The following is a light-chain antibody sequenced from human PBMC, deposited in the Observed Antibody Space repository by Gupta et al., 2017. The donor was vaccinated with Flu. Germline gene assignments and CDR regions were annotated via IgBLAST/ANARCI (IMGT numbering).Light chain of an antibody. J-gene: IGLJ2*01. CDR1: SSHIGSNA. CDR2: ANN. Sequence: QSVVTQSPSASGTPGQRVTISCSGSSSHIGSNAVHWYQQHPGTAPKLLKYANNKRPSGVPDRFSGSKSGTSASLAISGLQAEDEADYYCEAWDDSLNGLVFGGGTRLNVL. CDR3: EAWDDSLNGLV. V-gene: IGLV1-44*01.